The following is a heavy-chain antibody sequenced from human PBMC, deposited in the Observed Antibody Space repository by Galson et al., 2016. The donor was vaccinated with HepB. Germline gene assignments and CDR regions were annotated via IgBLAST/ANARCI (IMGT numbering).Heavy chain of an antibody. CDR2: ISGGGGST. V-gene: IGHV3-23*01. J-gene: IGHJ4*02. CDR3: AKEIGYGGNSPNHY. CDR1: GFTFSSYA. D-gene: IGHD4-23*01. Sequence: SLRLSCAASGFTFSSYAVSWVRQAPGKGLEWVSAISGGGGSTYYADSVKGRFTISRDNSKNTLYLQMNSLRAEDTAVYYCAKEIGYGGNSPNHYWGQGTLVTVSS.